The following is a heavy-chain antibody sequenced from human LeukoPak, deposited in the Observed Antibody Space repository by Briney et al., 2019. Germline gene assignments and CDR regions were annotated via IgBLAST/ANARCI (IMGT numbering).Heavy chain of an antibody. CDR1: GFKFDDYG. CDR3: ARDGDSSGYYSQDWFDP. J-gene: IGHJ5*02. CDR2: ISGSGGST. D-gene: IGHD3-22*01. Sequence: GGSLRLSCTASGFKFDDYGMTWVRQAPGKGLEWVSAISGSGGSTYYADSVKGRFTISRDNSKNTLYLQMNSLRAEDTAVYYCARDGDSSGYYSQDWFDPWGQGTLVTVSS. V-gene: IGHV3-23*01.